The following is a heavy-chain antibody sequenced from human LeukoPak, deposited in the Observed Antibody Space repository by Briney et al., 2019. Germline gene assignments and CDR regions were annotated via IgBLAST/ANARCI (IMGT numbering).Heavy chain of an antibody. Sequence: ASVKVSCKASGYTFTSNDINWVRQATGQGLEWMGWMDPNSGNTGYAQKFQGRVTLTRNTSISTAYMDLSNLRSDDTAIYYCAINTGGRADAFDIWGQGALVTVSS. D-gene: IGHD1-26*01. CDR1: GYTFTSND. CDR3: AINTGGRADAFDI. J-gene: IGHJ3*02. CDR2: MDPNSGNT. V-gene: IGHV1-8*01.